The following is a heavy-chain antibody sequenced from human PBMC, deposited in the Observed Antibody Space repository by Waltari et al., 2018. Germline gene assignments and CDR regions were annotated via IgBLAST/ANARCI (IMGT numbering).Heavy chain of an antibody. D-gene: IGHD3-10*01. V-gene: IGHV3-48*03. CDR3: AREQFYNSGIQGSAFDY. CDR1: GFTSSSYE. Sequence: EVPLVESGGGLIQPGGSMRLSCAASGFTSSSYEVNWYRQAPGKGLGWVSYIGRSGDIMFFADSVRGRFTISRDNAKNSLYLQMNSLRVEDTAVYYCAREQFYNSGIQGSAFDYWGQGTLVTVSS. J-gene: IGHJ4*02. CDR2: IGRSGDIM.